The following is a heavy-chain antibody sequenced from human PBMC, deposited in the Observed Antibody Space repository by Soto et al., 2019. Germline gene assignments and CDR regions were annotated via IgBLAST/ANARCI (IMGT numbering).Heavy chain of an antibody. Sequence: GSGPTLVNPPQTLTLTCTFSGFSLSTSGMCVSWIRQPPGKALEWLALIDWDDDKYYSTSLKTRLTISKDTSKNQVVLTMTNMDPVDTATYYCARFSYYYYDSSGYYPLRPYGMDVWGQGTTVTVSS. J-gene: IGHJ6*02. V-gene: IGHV2-70*01. D-gene: IGHD3-22*01. CDR2: IDWDDDK. CDR3: ARFSYYYYDSSGYYPLRPYGMDV. CDR1: GFSLSTSGMC.